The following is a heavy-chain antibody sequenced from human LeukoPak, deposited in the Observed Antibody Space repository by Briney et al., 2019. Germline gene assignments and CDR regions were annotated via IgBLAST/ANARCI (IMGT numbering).Heavy chain of an antibody. CDR1: GFTFSSYW. J-gene: IGHJ5*02. CDR2: INSDGSST. CDR3: ARDQRFGEFLPFDP. D-gene: IGHD3-10*01. Sequence: GGSLRLSCAASGFTFSSYWMHWVRQAPGKGLVWVSRINSDGSSTNYADSVKGRFTISRDNAKNTLYLQMNSLRAEDTAVYYCARDQRFGEFLPFDPWGQGTLVTVSS. V-gene: IGHV3-74*01.